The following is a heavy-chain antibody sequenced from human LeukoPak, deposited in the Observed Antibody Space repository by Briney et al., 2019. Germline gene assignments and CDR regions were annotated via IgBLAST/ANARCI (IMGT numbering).Heavy chain of an antibody. CDR1: GFTCSSYG. Sequence: PGGSLRLSCAASGFTCSSYGIHWVRQAPGKGLEWVAVVWYDGSEKYYADSVKGRFTMSRDNSKNTLYLQMNSLRAEDTAIYYCARDRGDPDYYFDQWGQGTLVTVSS. V-gene: IGHV3-33*01. J-gene: IGHJ4*02. CDR3: ARDRGDPDYYFDQ. CDR2: VWYDGSEK. D-gene: IGHD7-27*01.